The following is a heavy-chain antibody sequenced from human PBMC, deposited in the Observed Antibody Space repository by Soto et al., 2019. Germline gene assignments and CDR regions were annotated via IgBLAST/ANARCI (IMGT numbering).Heavy chain of an antibody. CDR2: INWNSGSI. V-gene: IGHV3-9*01. J-gene: IGHJ1*01. CDR1: GFTFDDYA. CDR3: VKDESINWYSGHFRH. D-gene: IGHD6-13*01. Sequence: EVQLVESGGGLVQPGRSLRLSCAASGFTFDDYAMHWVRQVPGKGLEWVSGINWNSGSIGYGDSVKGRFAISRDNAKNPLHLQMNSLSAEDTAFYYCVKDESINWYSGHFRHWGQGTLFTVSS.